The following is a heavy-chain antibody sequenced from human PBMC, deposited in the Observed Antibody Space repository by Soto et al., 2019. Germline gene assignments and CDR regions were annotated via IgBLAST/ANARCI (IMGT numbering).Heavy chain of an antibody. Sequence: QVQLVESGGGLVKPGGSLRLSCAASGFTFSDYYMSWIRQAPGKGLEWVSYISSSSSYTNYADSVKGRFTISRDNAKNSLYLQMNSLRAEDTAVYYCARDRPAAILPAYYGMDVWGQGTTVTVSS. V-gene: IGHV3-11*06. CDR1: GFTFSDYY. CDR3: ARDRPAAILPAYYGMDV. J-gene: IGHJ6*02. CDR2: ISSSSSYT. D-gene: IGHD2-2*01.